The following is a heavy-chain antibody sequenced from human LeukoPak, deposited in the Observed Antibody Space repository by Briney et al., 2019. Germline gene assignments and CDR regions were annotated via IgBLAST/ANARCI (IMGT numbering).Heavy chain of an antibody. CDR2: IKQDGSEK. Sequence: PGGSLRLSCAASGFTFSSYWMSWVRQAPGKGLEWVANIKQDGSEKYYVDSVKGRFTISRDNAKNSLYLQMNSLRAEDTAVYYCAKSYCYGSGSEIYYFDYWGQGTLVTVSS. V-gene: IGHV3-7*03. D-gene: IGHD3-10*01. CDR3: AKSYCYGSGSEIYYFDY. J-gene: IGHJ4*02. CDR1: GFTFSSYW.